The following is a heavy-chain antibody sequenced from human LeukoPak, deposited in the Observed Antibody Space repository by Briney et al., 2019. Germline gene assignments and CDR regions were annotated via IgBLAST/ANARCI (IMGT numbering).Heavy chain of an antibody. J-gene: IGHJ6*02. CDR2: IKQDGSEK. V-gene: IGHV3-7*03. D-gene: IGHD3-3*01. CDR3: ARLNDFWSGYLHYGMDV. Sequence: GGSLRLSCAASGFSLSTYWMSWVRQAPGKGLEWVANIKQDGSEKYYVDSVKGRFTISRENAKNSLYLQMNSLKASDTAMYYCARLNDFWSGYLHYGMDVWGQGTTVTVSS. CDR1: GFSLSTYW.